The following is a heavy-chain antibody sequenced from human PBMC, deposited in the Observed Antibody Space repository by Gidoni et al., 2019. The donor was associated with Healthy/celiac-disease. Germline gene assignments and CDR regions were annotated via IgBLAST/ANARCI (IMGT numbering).Heavy chain of an antibody. D-gene: IGHD6-19*01. CDR2: INHSGST. J-gene: IGHJ4*02. CDR1: GGSFSGYY. CDR3: ARRSSGWYYFDY. Sequence: QVQLQQWGAGLFKPSETLSLTCAVYGGSFSGYYWSWIRQPPGKGLEWIGEINHSGSTNYNPSLKSRVTISVDTSKNQFSLKLSSVTAADTAVYYCARRSSGWYYFDYWGQGTLVTVSS. V-gene: IGHV4-34*01.